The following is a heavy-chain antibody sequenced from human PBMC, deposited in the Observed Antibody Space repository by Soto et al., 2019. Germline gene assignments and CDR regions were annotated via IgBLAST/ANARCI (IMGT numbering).Heavy chain of an antibody. Sequence: QVQLVQSGAEVKKPGASVNISCQASGFTFSDTLINWVRQGPGQRLEWMGWINRANANTRYSESFQGRVTISILSSASTAYVALSELTSEDTAVYYCARDIVSAGPRANDAFDVWGQGKMITVSS. V-gene: IGHV1-3*01. CDR3: ARDIVSAGPRANDAFDV. CDR2: INRANANT. CDR1: GFTFSDTL. D-gene: IGHD1-26*01. J-gene: IGHJ3*01.